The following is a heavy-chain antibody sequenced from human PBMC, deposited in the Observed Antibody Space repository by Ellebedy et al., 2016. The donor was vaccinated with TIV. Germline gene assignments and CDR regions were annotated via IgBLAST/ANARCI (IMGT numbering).Heavy chain of an antibody. J-gene: IGHJ4*02. D-gene: IGHD3-16*01. Sequence: AASVKVSCKASGYTFTSYGISWVRQAPGQGLEWMGWINPNSGGTNYAQKFQGRVTMTRDTSIGTAYMELSRLRSDDTAVYYCARELGDGSIDYWGQGTLVTVSS. V-gene: IGHV1-2*02. CDR3: ARELGDGSIDY. CDR2: INPNSGGT. CDR1: GYTFTSYG.